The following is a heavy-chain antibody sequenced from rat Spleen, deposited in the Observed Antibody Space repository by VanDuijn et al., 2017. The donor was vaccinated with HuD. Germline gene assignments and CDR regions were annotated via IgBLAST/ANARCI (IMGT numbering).Heavy chain of an antibody. CDR2: IQSGGST. CDR3: ARSYYSGPWYFDY. J-gene: IGHJ2*01. Sequence: QVQLTESGPGLVQPSQTLSLTCTVSGLSLTSNSVSWVCQPPGKGLEWMGRIQSGGSTDYNSALKSRLSISRDTSKSQVFLKMNSLQSEDTAMYFCARSYYSGPWYFDYWGQGIMVTVSS. V-gene: IGHV2-47*01. D-gene: IGHD1-1*01. CDR1: GLSLTSNS.